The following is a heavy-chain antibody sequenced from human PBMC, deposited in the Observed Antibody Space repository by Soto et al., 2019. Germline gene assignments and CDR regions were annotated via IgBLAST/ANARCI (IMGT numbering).Heavy chain of an antibody. J-gene: IGHJ2*01. Sequence: QVQLVQSGAEVKKPGASVKVSCKASGYTFTSYDINWVRQATGQGLEWMGWMNPNSGNTGYAQKFQGRVTMTRNPSISTAYMELSSLRSEDTAVYYCAREITAYWDFDLWGRGTLVTVSS. D-gene: IGHD3-16*01. CDR2: MNPNSGNT. CDR3: AREITAYWDFDL. CDR1: GYTFTSYD. V-gene: IGHV1-8*01.